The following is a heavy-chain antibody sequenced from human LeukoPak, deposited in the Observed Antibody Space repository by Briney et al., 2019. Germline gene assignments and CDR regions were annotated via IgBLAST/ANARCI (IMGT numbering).Heavy chain of an antibody. V-gene: IGHV3-23*01. CDR3: VPTVTIPTPLPDLDY. D-gene: IGHD4-17*01. CDR1: GFTFSSYW. J-gene: IGHJ4*02. Sequence: HPGGSLRLSCAASGFTFSSYWMSWVRQAPGKGLEWVSAISGSGGSTYYADSVKGRFTISRDNSKNTLYLQMNSLRAEDTAVYYCVPTVTIPTPLPDLDYWGQGTLVTVSS. CDR2: ISGSGGST.